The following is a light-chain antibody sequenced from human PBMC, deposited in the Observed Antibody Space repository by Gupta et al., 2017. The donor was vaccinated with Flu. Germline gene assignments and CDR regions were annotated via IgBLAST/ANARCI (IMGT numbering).Light chain of an antibody. CDR2: DVS. V-gene: IGKV1-33*01. J-gene: IGKJ4*01. Sequence: GDRLTISCQASQDITNYLNWYQKKPGKAPKLLIYDVSNLETGVPSRFSGRGSGTDFTFSISNLQPEDVATYYCQQYDSLPFTFGGGTKVEIK. CDR3: QQYDSLPFT. CDR1: QDITNY.